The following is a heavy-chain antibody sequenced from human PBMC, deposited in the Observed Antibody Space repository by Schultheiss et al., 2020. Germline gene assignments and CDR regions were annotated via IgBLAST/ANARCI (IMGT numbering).Heavy chain of an antibody. D-gene: IGHD4-17*01. CDR1: GDSISNYY. CDR3: ARGNPNDYGDYSAFDY. CDR2: IYYSGST. V-gene: IGHV4-59*12. Sequence: SETLSLTCTVSGDSISNYYWSWIRQPPGKGLEWIGHIYYSGSTYYNPSLKSRVTISVDTSKNQFSLKLTSVTAADTAVYYCARGNPNDYGDYSAFDYWGQGTLVTVSS. J-gene: IGHJ4*02.